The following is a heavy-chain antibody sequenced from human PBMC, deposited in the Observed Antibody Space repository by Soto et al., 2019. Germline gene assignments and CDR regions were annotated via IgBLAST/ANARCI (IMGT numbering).Heavy chain of an antibody. J-gene: IGHJ5*02. CDR3: ASSTIFGVVIIRWFDP. CDR2: IIPIFGTA. D-gene: IGHD3-3*01. V-gene: IGHV1-69*01. CDR1: GGTFSSYA. Sequence: QVQLVQSGAEVKKPGSSVKVSCKASGGTFSSYAISWVRQAPGQGLEWMGGIIPIFGTANYAQKFQGRVTITADESTRTTYMELSSLRSEDTAVYYCASSTIFGVVIIRWFDPWGQGTLVTVSS.